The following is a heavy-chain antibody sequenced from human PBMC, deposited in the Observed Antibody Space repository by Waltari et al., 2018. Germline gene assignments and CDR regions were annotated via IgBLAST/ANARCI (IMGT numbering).Heavy chain of an antibody. V-gene: IGHV3-33*01. CDR3: ARDSQFGDVSY. D-gene: IGHD3-10*01. CDR2: IWYDGSNK. Sequence: QVQLVESGGGVVQPGRSLRLSCAASGFTFSSYGMPWVRQAPGKGLDWVAVIWYDGSNKYYADSVKGRFTISRDNSKNTLYLQMNSLRAEDTAVYYCARDSQFGDVSYWGQGTLVTVSS. CDR1: GFTFSSYG. J-gene: IGHJ4*02.